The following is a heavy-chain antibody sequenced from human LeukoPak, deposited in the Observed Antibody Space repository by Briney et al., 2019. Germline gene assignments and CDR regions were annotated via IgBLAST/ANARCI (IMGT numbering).Heavy chain of an antibody. CDR2: ISYDGSNK. CDR3: ARGYCSGGSCYDY. CDR1: GFTFSSYA. Sequence: PGRSLRLSCAASGFTFSSYAMHWVRQAPGKGLEWVALISYDGSNKYYADSVKGRFTISRDNSKNTLYLQMNSLRAEDTAAYYCARGYCSGGSCYDYWGQGTLATVSS. J-gene: IGHJ4*02. D-gene: IGHD2-15*01. V-gene: IGHV3-30-3*01.